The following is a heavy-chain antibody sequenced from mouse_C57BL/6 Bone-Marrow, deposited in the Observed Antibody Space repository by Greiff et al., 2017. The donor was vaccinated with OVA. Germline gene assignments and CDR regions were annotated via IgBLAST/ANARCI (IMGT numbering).Heavy chain of an antibody. CDR3: ARLKGGNYGNGGPLYCDY. CDR2: INPNYGTT. CDR1: GYSFTDYN. J-gene: IGHJ2*01. V-gene: IGHV1-39*01. Sequence: VQLQQSGPELVKPGASVKISCKASGYSFTDYNMHWVKQSHGKSLEWIGVINPNYGTTSYNQKFKGKATLTVDQSSSTAYMELNSLTSEDSAVYFCARLKGGNYGNGGPLYCDYWGQGTTLTVSS. D-gene: IGHD2-1*01.